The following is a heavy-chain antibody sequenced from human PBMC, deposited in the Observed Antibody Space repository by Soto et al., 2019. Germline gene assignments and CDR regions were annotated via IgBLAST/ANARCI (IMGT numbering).Heavy chain of an antibody. CDR1: GGSISSGGYS. V-gene: IGHV4-30-2*01. CDR2: IYHSGST. Sequence: SETLSLTCAVSGGSISSGGYSWSWIRQPPGKGLEWIGYIYHSGSTYYNPSLKSRVTISVDRSKNQFSLKLSSVTAADTAVYYCPRAADTAMAPPLDYWGQGTLVTAPQ. CDR3: PRAADTAMAPPLDY. J-gene: IGHJ4*02. D-gene: IGHD5-18*01.